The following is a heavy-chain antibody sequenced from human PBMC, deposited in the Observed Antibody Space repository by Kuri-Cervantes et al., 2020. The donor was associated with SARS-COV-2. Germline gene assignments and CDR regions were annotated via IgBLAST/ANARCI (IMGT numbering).Heavy chain of an antibody. Sequence: GESLKISCAASGFTFSSYSMNWVRQAPGKGLEWVSYISSSSTIYYADSVKGRFTISRDNAKNSLYLQMNSQRDEDTAVYYCARGYCSSTSCPPYYYYGMDVWGQGTTVTVSS. J-gene: IGHJ6*02. CDR3: ARGYCSSTSCPPYYYYGMDV. D-gene: IGHD2-2*01. CDR1: GFTFSSYS. V-gene: IGHV3-48*02. CDR2: ISSSSTI.